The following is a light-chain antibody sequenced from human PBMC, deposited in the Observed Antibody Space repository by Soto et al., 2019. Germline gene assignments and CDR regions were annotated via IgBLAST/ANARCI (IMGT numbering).Light chain of an antibody. CDR2: EVN. V-gene: IGLV2-8*01. Sequence: QSALTQPPSASGSPGQSVTISCTGTSSDVGGYNYVSWYQQHPGKAPKLMIYEVNKRPSGVPDRCSGSKSGNTASLTVSGLQAEDEANYYCSSYGGSNNLVFGGGTKLTVL. CDR1: SSDVGGYNY. J-gene: IGLJ2*01. CDR3: SSYGGSNNLV.